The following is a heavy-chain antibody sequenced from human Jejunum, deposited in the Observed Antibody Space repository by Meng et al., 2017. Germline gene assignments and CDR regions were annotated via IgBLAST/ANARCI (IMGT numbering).Heavy chain of an antibody. D-gene: IGHD3-3*01. CDR1: GFTFSSYW. J-gene: IGHJ4*01. Sequence: GGSLRLSCVASGFTFSSYWVHWVRQAPGKGLVWVSRIIGDGSGANYADSVEGRFTVSRDNAKNTVYLQMSSLRAEDTAVYYCATTLLDSPSCLPNWGHGNPV. CDR3: ATTLLDSPSCLPN. V-gene: IGHV3-74*01. CDR2: IIGDGSGA.